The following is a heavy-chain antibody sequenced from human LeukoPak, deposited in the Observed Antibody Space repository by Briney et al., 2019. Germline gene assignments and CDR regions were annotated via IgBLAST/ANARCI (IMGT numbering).Heavy chain of an antibody. CDR1: GGSFSGYY. CDR2: INHSGST. V-gene: IGHV4-34*01. CDR3: ARQGVFEVFDY. J-gene: IGHJ4*02. Sequence: SETLSLTCAVYGGSFSGYYWSWIRQPPGKGLECIGEINHSGSTNYNPSLKSRVTISVDTSKNQFSLKLSSVTAADTAVYYCARQGVFEVFDYWGQGTLVTVSS. D-gene: IGHD5/OR15-5a*01.